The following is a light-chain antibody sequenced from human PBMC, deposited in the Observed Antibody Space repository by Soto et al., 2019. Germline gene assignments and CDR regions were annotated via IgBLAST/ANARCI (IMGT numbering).Light chain of an antibody. Sequence: QSALTQPPSVSGSPGQSVTISCTGTSTDFVNYNRVSWYQQPPGTAPKLIIYEASNRPSGVPDRFSGSKSGNTASLTISGLQDADEADYYCSLYTSENTYVFGTGTKLTVL. CDR3: SLYTSENTYV. V-gene: IGLV2-18*01. CDR2: EAS. J-gene: IGLJ1*01. CDR1: STDFVNYNR.